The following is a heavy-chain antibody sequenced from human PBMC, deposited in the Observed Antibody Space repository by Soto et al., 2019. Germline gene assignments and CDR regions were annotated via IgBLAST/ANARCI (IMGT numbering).Heavy chain of an antibody. J-gene: IGHJ4*02. CDR1: GYTFTSYG. V-gene: IGHV1-18*01. D-gene: IGHD3-22*01. Sequence: ASVKVSCKASGYTFTSYGISWVRQAPGQGLEWMGWISAYNGNTNYAQKLQGRVTMTTDTSTSTAYMELRSLRSDDTAVYYCARTLCYDSSGPGGGWGQGTLVTVSS. CDR2: ISAYNGNT. CDR3: ARTLCYDSSGPGGG.